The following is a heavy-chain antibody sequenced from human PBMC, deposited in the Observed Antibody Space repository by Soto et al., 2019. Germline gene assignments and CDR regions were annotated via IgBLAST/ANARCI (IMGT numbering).Heavy chain of an antibody. J-gene: IGHJ4*02. CDR2: INPSGGSA. D-gene: IGHD3-10*01. CDR1: GYTFSIYY. V-gene: IGHV1-46*03. Sequence: QVQLVQSGAEVKKPGASVKVSCKASGYTFSIYYMHWVRQAPGQGLEWMGMINPSGGSASYTQKFQGRVNMNKGTSKNTIYMDLTSLRSEDTAVYYCARSHYYGSGAYTLDDNWGQGTLVIVSS. CDR3: ARSHYYGSGAYTLDDN.